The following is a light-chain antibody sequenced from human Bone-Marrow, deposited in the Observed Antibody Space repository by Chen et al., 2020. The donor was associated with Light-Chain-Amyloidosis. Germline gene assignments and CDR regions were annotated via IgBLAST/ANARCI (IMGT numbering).Light chain of an antibody. CDR1: NIGIKS. V-gene: IGLV3-21*02. Sequence: SYVLTQPSSVSVAPGQTARITCGGNNIGIKSVHWYQQKPGQAPVLVVFDDYDRPSGIPERFSGSNSGNTATLTISRVEAGDEADYYCQVWDRSSDRPVFGGGTKLTVL. J-gene: IGLJ3*02. CDR3: QVWDRSSDRPV. CDR2: DDY.